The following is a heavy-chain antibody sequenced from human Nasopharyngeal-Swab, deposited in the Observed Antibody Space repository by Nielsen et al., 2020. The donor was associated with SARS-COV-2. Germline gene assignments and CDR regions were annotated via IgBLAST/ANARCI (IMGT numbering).Heavy chain of an antibody. J-gene: IGHJ6*02. D-gene: IGHD2-2*03. CDR2: IGTAGDT. CDR3: ARAVGYCSSTSCYYYYGMDV. CDR1: GFTLSSYD. V-gene: IGHV3-13*04. Sequence: GGSLRLSCAAPGFTLSSYDMHWVRQATGKGLEWVSAIGTAGDTYYPGSVKGRFTISRENAKNSLYLQMNSLRAGDTAVYYCARAVGYCSSTSCYYYYGMDVWGQGTTVTVSS.